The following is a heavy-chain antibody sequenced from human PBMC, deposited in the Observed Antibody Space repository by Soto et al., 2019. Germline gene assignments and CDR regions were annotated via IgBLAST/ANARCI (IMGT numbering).Heavy chain of an antibody. J-gene: IGHJ4*02. Sequence: SVKVSCKASGGTFSSYAISWVRQAPGQGLEWMGGIIPIFGTANYAQKFQGRVTITADESTSTAYLDLSSLRSEDTAVYYCARGVFDGYPIDYWGQGTRVTGSS. D-gene: IGHD5-12*01. V-gene: IGHV1-69*13. CDR1: GGTFSSYA. CDR2: IIPIFGTA. CDR3: ARGVFDGYPIDY.